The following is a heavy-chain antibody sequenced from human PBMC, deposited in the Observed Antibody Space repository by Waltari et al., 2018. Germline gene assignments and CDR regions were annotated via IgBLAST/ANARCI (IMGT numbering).Heavy chain of an antibody. CDR2: SFYSGST. CDR1: GGPISSSSYF. V-gene: IGHV4-39*01. J-gene: IGHJ4*02. CDR3: ARRLNHCSSTSCPFDY. D-gene: IGHD2-2*01. Sequence: QLQLQESGPGLVKPSETLSLPCTVAGGPISSSSYFGGWIRQPPGKGLEWMGSSFYSGSTYYNSSLKSRVSMSVDTSKKQFSLKLNSVTAADTAVYYCARRLNHCSSTSCPFDYWGLGILVTVSS.